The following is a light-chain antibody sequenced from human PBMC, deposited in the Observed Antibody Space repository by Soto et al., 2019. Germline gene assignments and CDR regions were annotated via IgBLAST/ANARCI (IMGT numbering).Light chain of an antibody. CDR1: QSLSYW. V-gene: IGKV1-5*03. Sequence: DIQMTQSPSTLSASVGDTVTITCRASQSLSYWLAWYQQKPGQAPKLLIHKASTLESGVPSRFSGSGSGTEFTLTISSLLTDDFATFYCQQYDRFPYTFGQGTKLEIK. J-gene: IGKJ2*01. CDR3: QQYDRFPYT. CDR2: KAS.